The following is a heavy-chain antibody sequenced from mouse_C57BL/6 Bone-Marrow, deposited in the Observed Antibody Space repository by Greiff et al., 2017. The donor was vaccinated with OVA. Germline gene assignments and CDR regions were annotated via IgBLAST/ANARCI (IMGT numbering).Heavy chain of an antibody. CDR3: TRESGSNWYFDV. CDR1: GFTFSSYA. D-gene: IGHD1-3*01. CDR2: ISSGGDYI. V-gene: IGHV5-9-1*02. J-gene: IGHJ1*03. Sequence: EVHLVESGAGLVKPGGSLKLSCAASGFTFSSYAMSWVRQTPEKRLEWVAYISSGGDYIYYADTVKGRFTISRDNARNTLYLQMSSLKSEDTAMYYCTRESGSNWYFDVWGTGTTVTVSS.